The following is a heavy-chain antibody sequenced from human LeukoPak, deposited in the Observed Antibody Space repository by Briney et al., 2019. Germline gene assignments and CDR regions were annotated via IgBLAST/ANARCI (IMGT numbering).Heavy chain of an antibody. D-gene: IGHD6-6*01. Sequence: SETLSLTCIVSGGSISSISSNNYHWGWIRQPPGKGLEWIGYIYYSGSTYYNPSLKSRVTISVDTSKNQFSLKLSSVTAADTAVYYCAREGRAARPTDWGQGTLVTVSS. CDR2: IYYSGST. V-gene: IGHV4-31*03. J-gene: IGHJ4*02. CDR3: AREGRAARPTD. CDR1: GGSISSISSNNYH.